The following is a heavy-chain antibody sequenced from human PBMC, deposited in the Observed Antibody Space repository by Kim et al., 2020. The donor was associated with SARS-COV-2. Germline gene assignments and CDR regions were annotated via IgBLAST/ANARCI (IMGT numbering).Heavy chain of an antibody. J-gene: IGHJ2*01. Sequence: SETLSLTCTVSGGSISSYYWSWIRQPPGKGLEWIGYIYYSGSTNYNPSLKSRVTISVDTSKNQFSLKLSSVTAADTAVYYCARQKAKKNWYFYLWGRGTL. CDR3: ARQKAKKNWYFYL. V-gene: IGHV4-59*08. CDR1: GGSISSYY. CDR2: IYYSGST.